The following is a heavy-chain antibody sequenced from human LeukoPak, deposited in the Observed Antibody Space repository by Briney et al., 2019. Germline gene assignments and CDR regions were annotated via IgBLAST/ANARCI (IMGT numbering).Heavy chain of an antibody. V-gene: IGHV3-30-3*01. Sequence: GGSLRLSCAASGFTFSSYAMHWVRQAPGKGLEWVAVISPDGSNKYYADSVKGRFTISTDNSKHTLYLQMTSLRAEETAVYYCARGVVVVVAASLDYWGQGTLVTVSS. J-gene: IGHJ4*02. CDR2: ISPDGSNK. D-gene: IGHD2-15*01. CDR3: ARGVVVVVAASLDY. CDR1: GFTFSSYA.